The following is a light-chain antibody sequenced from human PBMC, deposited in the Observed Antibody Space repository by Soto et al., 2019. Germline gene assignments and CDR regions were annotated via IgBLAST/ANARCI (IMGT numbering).Light chain of an antibody. Sequence: PGERATLSCRASQSVSSNLAWYQQKPGQAPRLLIYGASTRATGIPARFSGSGSGTEFTLSISSLQSEDFAVYYCQQYNNWPPLTFGQGTRLEI. CDR2: GAS. CDR1: QSVSSN. V-gene: IGKV3-15*01. J-gene: IGKJ5*01. CDR3: QQYNNWPPLT.